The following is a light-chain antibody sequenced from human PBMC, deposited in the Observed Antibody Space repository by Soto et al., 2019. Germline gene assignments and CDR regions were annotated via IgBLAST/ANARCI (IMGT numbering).Light chain of an antibody. V-gene: IGLV1-40*01. CDR1: SSNIGAGYD. CDR2: GDS. Sequence: QSVLTQPPSVSGAPGQRVTISCTGSSSNIGAGYDVNWYQQLPETAPKLLIFGDSNRPSGVPDRFSGSKSGTSASLVITGFQADDEADYYCQSNDNGLSGSDVFGTGTKVTVL. CDR3: QSNDNGLSGSDV. J-gene: IGLJ1*01.